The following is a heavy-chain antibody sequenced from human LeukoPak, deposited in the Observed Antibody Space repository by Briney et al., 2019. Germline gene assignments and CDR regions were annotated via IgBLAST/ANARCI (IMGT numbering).Heavy chain of an antibody. Sequence: GGSLRLSCAASGFTFSSYGMHWVRQAPGKGLEWVAVISYDGSNKYYADSVKGRFTISRDNAKNSLYLQMNSLRAEDTAVYYCARIAARRLDYWGQGTLVTVSS. J-gene: IGHJ4*02. CDR2: ISYDGSNK. D-gene: IGHD6-6*01. CDR3: ARIAARRLDY. CDR1: GFTFSSYG. V-gene: IGHV3-30*03.